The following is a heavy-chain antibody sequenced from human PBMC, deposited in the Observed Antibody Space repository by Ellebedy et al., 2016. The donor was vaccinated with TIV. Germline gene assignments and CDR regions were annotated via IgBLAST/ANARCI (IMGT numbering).Heavy chain of an antibody. D-gene: IGHD5-12*01. Sequence: AASVKVSCKASGGTFSSYAISWVRQAPGQGLEWMGWINPNSGGTNYAQKFQGRVTMTRDTSISTAYMELSRLRSDDTAVYYCARVAFPGYSGYEADYWGQGTLVTVSS. CDR2: INPNSGGT. V-gene: IGHV1-2*02. J-gene: IGHJ4*02. CDR3: ARVAFPGYSGYEADY. CDR1: GGTFSSYA.